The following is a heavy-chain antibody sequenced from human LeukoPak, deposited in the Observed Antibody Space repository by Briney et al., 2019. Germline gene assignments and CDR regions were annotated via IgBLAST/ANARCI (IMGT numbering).Heavy chain of an antibody. Sequence: GGSLRLSCAASGFTFNNYGINWVRQAPGKGLEWVSFIRYDGSNKYYADSVKGRFTISRDNSKNTLYLQMNSLKPEDTAVYYCAKGRYLTIVTTFYFDYWGQGTLVTVSS. CDR2: IRYDGSNK. V-gene: IGHV3-30*02. J-gene: IGHJ4*02. CDR1: GFTFNNYG. D-gene: IGHD4-17*01. CDR3: AKGRYLTIVTTFYFDY.